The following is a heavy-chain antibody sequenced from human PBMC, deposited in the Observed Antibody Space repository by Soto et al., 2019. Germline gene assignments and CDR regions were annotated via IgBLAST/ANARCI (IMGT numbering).Heavy chain of an antibody. V-gene: IGHV4-59*08. J-gene: IGHJ4*02. CDR3: ARLVTAAGTIDY. D-gene: IGHD6-13*01. Sequence: SDTLTLTSTVSSCSITSNYGRFIRQPPGKGLEWIGYIYYSGSTNYNPSLKSRVTISVDTSKNQFSLKLSSVTAADTAVYYCARLVTAAGTIDYWGQGTLVT. CDR1: SCSITSNY. CDR2: IYYSGST.